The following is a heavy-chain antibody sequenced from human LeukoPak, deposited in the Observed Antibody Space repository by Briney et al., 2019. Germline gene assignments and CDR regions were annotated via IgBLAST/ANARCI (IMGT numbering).Heavy chain of an antibody. Sequence: NSSETLSLTCAVYGGSFSGYYWSWIRQPPGKGLEWIGEINHSGSTNYNPSLKSRVTISVDTSKNQFSLKLSSVTAADTAVYYCASQEYSSSPGDYYYMDVWGKGTTITVSS. V-gene: IGHV4-34*01. J-gene: IGHJ6*03. CDR1: GGSFSGYY. CDR3: ASQEYSSSPGDYYYMDV. D-gene: IGHD6-6*01. CDR2: INHSGST.